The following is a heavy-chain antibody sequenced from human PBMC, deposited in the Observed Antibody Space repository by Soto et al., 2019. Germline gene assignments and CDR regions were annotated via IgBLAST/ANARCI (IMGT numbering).Heavy chain of an antibody. Sequence: SETLSLTCTVSGGSISSGGYYWSWILQHPGKGLEWIVYIYYSGSTYYNPSLKSRFTISVDTSKNQFSLKLSSVTAADTAVYYCARGGRRYSYGVPDPWFDYWGQGTLVTVSS. CDR3: ARGGRRYSYGVPDPWFDY. V-gene: IGHV4-31*03. CDR2: IYYSGST. J-gene: IGHJ4*02. D-gene: IGHD5-18*01. CDR1: GGSISSGGYY.